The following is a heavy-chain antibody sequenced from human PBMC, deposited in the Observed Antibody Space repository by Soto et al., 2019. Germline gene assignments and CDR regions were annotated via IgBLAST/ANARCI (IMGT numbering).Heavy chain of an antibody. D-gene: IGHD3-10*01. V-gene: IGHV4-34*01. CDR3: ARAGAALVRGSIGGFDF. CDR1: GGAFNGYY. CDR2: INHSGSV. J-gene: IGHJ4*02. Sequence: QVHLQQWGAGLLKPSETLSLTCAVNGGAFNGYYWTWIRQPPGKGLEWIGEINHSGSVDYNPSLNSRVTLSTDTSKKQISLTLTSVTAADTAVYYCARAGAALVRGSIGGFDFWGQGTLVTVSS.